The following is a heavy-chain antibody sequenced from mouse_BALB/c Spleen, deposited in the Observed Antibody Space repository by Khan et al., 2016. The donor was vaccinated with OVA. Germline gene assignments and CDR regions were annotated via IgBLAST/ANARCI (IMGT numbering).Heavy chain of an antibody. CDR3: AISYYGSFWYFDV. J-gene: IGHJ1*01. CDR1: GYTFRSYY. V-gene: IGHV1S56*01. CDR2: IYPGDGRT. D-gene: IGHD1-1*01. Sequence: QVQLQQSGPELVKPGTSVKMSCKASGYTFRSYYIHWVKQRPGQGLEWIGWIYPGDGRTKSNEKFKDKTTLTADKSPSTVNLLLRSLTSEDSAIYFCAISYYGSFWYFDVWGAGTTVTVSS.